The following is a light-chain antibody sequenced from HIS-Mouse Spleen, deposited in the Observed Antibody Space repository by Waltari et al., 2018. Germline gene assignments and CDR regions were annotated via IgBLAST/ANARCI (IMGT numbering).Light chain of an antibody. Sequence: IHMTQSPSTLSASLGDRVTITCRASQSISSWLAWYQQKPGKAPKLLIYKASSLESGVPSRFSGSGSGTEFTLTISSLQPDDFATYYCQQYNSYSRTFGQGTKVEIK. CDR1: QSISSW. J-gene: IGKJ1*01. CDR2: KAS. CDR3: QQYNSYSRT. V-gene: IGKV1-5*03.